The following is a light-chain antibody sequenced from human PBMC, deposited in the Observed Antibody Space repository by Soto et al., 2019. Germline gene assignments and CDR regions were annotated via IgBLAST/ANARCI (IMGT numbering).Light chain of an antibody. CDR3: QQSYSTPRT. V-gene: IGKV1-12*01. J-gene: IGKJ1*01. CDR2: AAS. Sequence: DIQMTQSPSSVSASVGDRVTITCRASQDIDSWLAWYQQKPGKAPNLLIYAASSLQSGVPSRFSGSGSGTDFTLTISSLQPEDFATYYCQQSYSTPRTFGQGTKVDIK. CDR1: QDIDSW.